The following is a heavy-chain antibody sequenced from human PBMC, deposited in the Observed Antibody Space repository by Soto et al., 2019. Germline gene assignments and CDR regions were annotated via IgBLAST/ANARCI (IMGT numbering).Heavy chain of an antibody. Sequence: SETLSLTCTVSGGSISSSSYYWGWIRQPPGKGLEWIGSIYYSGSTYYNPSLKSRVTISVDTSKNQFSLKLSSVTAADTAVYYCARYKGDYYCYGMDVWGQGTTVTVSS. CDR1: GGSISSSSYY. D-gene: IGHD1-20*01. V-gene: IGHV4-39*01. CDR3: ARYKGDYYCYGMDV. CDR2: IYYSGST. J-gene: IGHJ6*02.